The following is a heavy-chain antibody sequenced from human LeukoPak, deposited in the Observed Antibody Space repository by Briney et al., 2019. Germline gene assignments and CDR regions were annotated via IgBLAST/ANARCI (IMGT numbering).Heavy chain of an antibody. CDR2: INPNSGGT. Sequence: ASVKVSCKASGYTFTGYYMHWVRQAPGQGLEWMGWINPNSGGTNYAQKFQGRVTMTRDTSISTAYMELSRLRSDDTAVYYCARGRMGYYGSGSDYWGQGTLVTVSS. V-gene: IGHV1-2*02. D-gene: IGHD3-10*01. J-gene: IGHJ4*02. CDR1: GYTFTGYY. CDR3: ARGRMGYYGSGSDY.